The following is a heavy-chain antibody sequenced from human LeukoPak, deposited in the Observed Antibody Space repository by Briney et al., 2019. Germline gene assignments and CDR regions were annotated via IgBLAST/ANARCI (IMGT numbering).Heavy chain of an antibody. V-gene: IGHV4-61*01. Sequence: SETLSLTCTVSGGSVSSGSYYRSWIRQPPGKGLEWIGYIYYSGSTNYNPSLKSRVTISVDTSKNQFSLKLSSVTPADTAVYYCAARGYSYGYAVDYWGQGTLVTVSS. CDR3: AARGYSYGYAVDY. D-gene: IGHD5-18*01. J-gene: IGHJ4*02. CDR2: IYYSGST. CDR1: GGSVSSGSYY.